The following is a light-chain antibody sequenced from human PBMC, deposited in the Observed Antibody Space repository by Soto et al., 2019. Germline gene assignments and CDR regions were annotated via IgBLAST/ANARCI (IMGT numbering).Light chain of an antibody. CDR3: QQYGSSRT. CDR2: GAS. CDR1: QSVSRSY. Sequence: EIVLTQSPGTLSLSPGEGATLSCRASQSVSRSYLAWYQQKPGQAPRLLIYGASSRATGIPDRFSGSGSGTDFTLTISRLEPEDFAVYYCQQYGSSRTFGQGTKVEIK. V-gene: IGKV3-20*01. J-gene: IGKJ1*01.